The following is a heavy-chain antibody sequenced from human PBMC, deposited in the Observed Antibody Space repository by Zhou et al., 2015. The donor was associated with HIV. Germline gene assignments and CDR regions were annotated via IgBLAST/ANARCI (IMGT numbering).Heavy chain of an antibody. Sequence: LVQSGTEVRKPGSSVKVSCKASGGTFSGSDIAWVRQAPGQGLEWMGGIIPLFPTPNYAQTFQGRLTITADKSTGTAYMELTSLTSDDTAVYYCARATTPQPYLSSFQNWGQGTVVSVSS. J-gene: IGHJ1*01. CDR1: GGTFSGSD. D-gene: IGHD1-1*01. CDR2: IIPLFPTP. V-gene: IGHV1-69*06. CDR3: ARATTPQPYLSSFQN.